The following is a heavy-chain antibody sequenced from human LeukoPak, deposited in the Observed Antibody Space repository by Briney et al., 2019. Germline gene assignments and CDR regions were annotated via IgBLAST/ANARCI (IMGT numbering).Heavy chain of an antibody. J-gene: IGHJ4*02. V-gene: IGHV1-2*02. D-gene: IGHD6-19*01. CDR3: ARDYHTYSSGWHFDC. CDR1: GYTFTGYY. Sequence: ASVKVSCKASGYTFTGYYMHWVRQAPGQGLEWMGWINPNSGGTNYAQKFQGRVTMTRDTSISTAYMELSRLRSDDTAVYYCARDYHTYSSGWHFDCWGQGTLVTVSS. CDR2: INPNSGGT.